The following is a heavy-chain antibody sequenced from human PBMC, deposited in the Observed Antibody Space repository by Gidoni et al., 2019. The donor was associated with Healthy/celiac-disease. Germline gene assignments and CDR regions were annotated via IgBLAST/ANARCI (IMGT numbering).Heavy chain of an antibody. J-gene: IGHJ6*02. CDR1: GFTFSSYS. V-gene: IGHV3-48*04. D-gene: IGHD3-10*01. CDR3: ARDPPLLWFGEHYYYGMDV. CDR2: ISSSSSTI. Sequence: EVQLVESGGGLVQPGGSLRLSCAASGFTFSSYSMNWVRQAPGKGLEWVSYISSSSSTIYYADSVKGRFTISRDNAKNSLYLQMNSLRAEDTAVYYCARDPPLLWFGEHYYYGMDVWGQGTTVTVSS.